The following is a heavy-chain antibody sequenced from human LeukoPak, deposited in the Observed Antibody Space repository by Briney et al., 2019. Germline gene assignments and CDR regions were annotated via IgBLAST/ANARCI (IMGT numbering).Heavy chain of an antibody. V-gene: IGHV4-59*01. Sequence: SETLSLTCTVSGGSTSSYYWSWIRQPPGKGLEWIGFIYDSGSTYYNPSLKSRVTISVDTSKNQFSLKLSSVTAADTAMYYCALYSSSSDYWGQETLVTVSS. J-gene: IGHJ4*02. CDR3: ALYSSSSDY. CDR1: GGSTSSYY. D-gene: IGHD6-6*01. CDR2: IYDSGST.